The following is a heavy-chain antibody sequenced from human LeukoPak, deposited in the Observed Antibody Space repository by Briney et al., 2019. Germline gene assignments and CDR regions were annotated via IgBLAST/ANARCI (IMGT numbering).Heavy chain of an antibody. CDR2: IYTSGST. J-gene: IGHJ4*02. CDR1: GGSISSYS. V-gene: IGHV4-4*07. D-gene: IGHD6-13*01. CDR3: ARDGPEGGYSSSWYAFDY. Sequence: SETLSLTCTVSGGSISSYSWSWIRQPAGKGLEWIGRIYTSGSTNYNPSLKSRVTMSVDTSKNQFSLKLSSVTAADTAVYYCARDGPEGGYSSSWYAFDYWGQGTLVTVSS.